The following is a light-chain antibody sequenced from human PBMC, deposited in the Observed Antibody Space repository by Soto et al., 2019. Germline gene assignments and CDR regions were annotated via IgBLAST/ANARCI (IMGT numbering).Light chain of an antibody. J-gene: IGKJ2*01. V-gene: IGKV1-39*01. Sequence: DIQMTQSPSSLSASVGDRVTITCRASQSISSSLNWYQQKPGKAPQLLIYAASSLQSGVPSRFSGSGFGTDFTLTISSLQTEDFATYYWLQSYSTPNTFGQGTKVEIK. CDR2: AAS. CDR3: LQSYSTPNT. CDR1: QSISSS.